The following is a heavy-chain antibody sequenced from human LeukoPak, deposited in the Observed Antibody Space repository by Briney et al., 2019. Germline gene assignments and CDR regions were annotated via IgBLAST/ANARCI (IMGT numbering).Heavy chain of an antibody. Sequence: GGSLRLSCAASGFSFSTYAMSWVRQAPGKGLEWVSGITGSGGSTYHADSVKGRFTISRDNSKNTLFLQMSSLRAEDSAIFYCAKGSASGRPYYFDSRGQGILVTVSS. CDR1: GFSFSTYA. CDR3: AKGSASGRPYYFDS. V-gene: IGHV3-23*01. CDR2: ITGSGGST. J-gene: IGHJ4*02. D-gene: IGHD2-15*01.